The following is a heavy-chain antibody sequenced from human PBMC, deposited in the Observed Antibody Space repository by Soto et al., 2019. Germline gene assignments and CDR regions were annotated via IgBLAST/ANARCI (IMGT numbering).Heavy chain of an antibody. CDR2: INAGNGNT. CDR3: ARAVAVPADFDY. D-gene: IGHD6-19*01. CDR1: GYTVTGYA. Sequence: ASVKVSCKASGYTVTGYAMHWVRQAPGQRLEWMGWINAGNGNTKYSQKFQGRVTITRDTSASTAYMELSSLRSEDTAVYYCARAVAVPADFDYWGQGTLVTVSS. J-gene: IGHJ4*02. V-gene: IGHV1-3*01.